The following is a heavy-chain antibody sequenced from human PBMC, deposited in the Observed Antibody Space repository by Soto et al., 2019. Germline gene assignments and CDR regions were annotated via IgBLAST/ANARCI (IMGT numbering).Heavy chain of an antibody. V-gene: IGHV3-23*01. J-gene: IGHJ3*01. CDR2: LSRGGGTT. Sequence: EAPLLESGGDWAQPGGSLRLSCAASGFTFSSHGMSWVRQAPGKGLEWIAGLSRGGGTTYYADSVKGRFTISRDNSKNTLDLIMNSLKVEDTALYYCAKDGQYRTDGFDVWGQGTMFTVSS. D-gene: IGHD6-6*01. CDR1: GFTFSSHG. CDR3: AKDGQYRTDGFDV.